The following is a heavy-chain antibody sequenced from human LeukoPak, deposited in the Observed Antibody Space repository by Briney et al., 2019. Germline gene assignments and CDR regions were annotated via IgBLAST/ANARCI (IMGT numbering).Heavy chain of an antibody. D-gene: IGHD3-22*01. CDR2: INHSGST. Sequence: SETLSLTCAVYGGSFSGYYWSWIRQPPGKGLEWIGEINHSGSTNYNPSLKSRVTISVGTSKNQFSLKLSSVTAADTAVYYCARGRMIVGSGTFDYWGQGTLVTVSS. V-gene: IGHV4-34*01. CDR3: ARGRMIVGSGTFDY. J-gene: IGHJ4*02. CDR1: GGSFSGYY.